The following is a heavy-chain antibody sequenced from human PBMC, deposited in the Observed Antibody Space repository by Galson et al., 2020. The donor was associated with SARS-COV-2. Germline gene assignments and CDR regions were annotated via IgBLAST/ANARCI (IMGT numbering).Heavy chain of an antibody. CDR2: IYYSGST. CDR3: ARADSSSWYDS. V-gene: IGHV4-59*01. D-gene: IGHD6-19*01. J-gene: IGHJ5*01. CDR1: GGSISSYY. Sequence: ASETLSLTCTVSGGSISSYYWSWIRQPPGKGLEWIGYIYYSGSTNYNPSLKSRVTISVDTSKNQFSLKLSSVTAADTAVYYCARADSSSWYDSWGQGTLVTVSS.